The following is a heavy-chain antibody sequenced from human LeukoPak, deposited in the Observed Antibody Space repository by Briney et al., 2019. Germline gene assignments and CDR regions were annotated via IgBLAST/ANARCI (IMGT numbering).Heavy chain of an antibody. D-gene: IGHD1-26*01. V-gene: IGHV1-8*01. CDR3: ASEKWVRREGVYYYYGITV. CDR1: GYPFNTYD. CDR2: MNPNSGNT. J-gene: IGHJ6*02. Sequence: ASVKVSCKASGYPFNTYDINWVRQATGQGLEWMGWMNPNSGNTNCAQKFKGRVTMTRDTAMGTAYMELGSLTSEDTAVYYCASEKWVRREGVYYYYGITVWGQGTTVTVS.